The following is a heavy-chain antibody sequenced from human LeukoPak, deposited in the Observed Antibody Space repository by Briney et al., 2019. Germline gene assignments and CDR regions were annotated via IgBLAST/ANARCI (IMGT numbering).Heavy chain of an antibody. D-gene: IGHD2-2*01. CDR2: INHSGST. CDR1: GGSISSSSYH. CDR3: ARGRTPAGPGAFDI. J-gene: IGHJ3*02. V-gene: IGHV4-39*07. Sequence: SETLSLTCTVSGGSISSSSYHWGWIRQPPGKGLEWIGEINHSGSTNYNPSLKSRVTISVDTSKNQFSLKLSSVTAADTAVYYCARGRTPAGPGAFDIWGQGTMVTVSS.